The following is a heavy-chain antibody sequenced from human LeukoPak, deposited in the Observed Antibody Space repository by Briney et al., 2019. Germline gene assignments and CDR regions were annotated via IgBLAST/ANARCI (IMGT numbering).Heavy chain of an antibody. V-gene: IGHV3-74*01. CDR3: ANSASIAVAGTPDDY. D-gene: IGHD6-19*01. CDR1: GFTLSSYW. Sequence: GGSLRLSCAASGFTLSSYWMHWVRQVPGKGLVWVSQINGDGSNAYYADSVKGRFTISRDNAKNTLYLQVNNLRAEDTAVYYCANSASIAVAGTPDDYWGQGTLVTVSS. CDR2: INGDGSNA. J-gene: IGHJ4*02.